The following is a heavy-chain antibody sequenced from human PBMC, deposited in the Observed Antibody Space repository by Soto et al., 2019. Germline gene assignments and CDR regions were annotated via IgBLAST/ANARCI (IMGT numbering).Heavy chain of an antibody. CDR2: ISGSGGST. CDR1: GCTFSSYA. CDR3: AKEILVVENYYYGMAV. V-gene: IGHV3-23*01. J-gene: IGHJ6*02. D-gene: IGHD2-15*01. Sequence: GGSLRLSCAASGCTFSSYAMSWVRQAPGKGLEWVSAISGSGGSTYYADSVKGRFTISRDNSKNTLYLQMNSLRAEDTAVYYCAKEILVVENYYYGMAVWGQGITLTVSS.